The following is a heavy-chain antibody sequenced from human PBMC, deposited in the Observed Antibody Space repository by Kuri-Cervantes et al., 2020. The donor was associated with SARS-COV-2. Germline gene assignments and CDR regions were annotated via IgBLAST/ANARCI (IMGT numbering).Heavy chain of an antibody. J-gene: IGHJ4*02. D-gene: IGHD6-19*01. CDR2: IYHSGST. V-gene: IGHV4-38-2*02. CDR1: GYSISSGSY. CDR3: ARAGIGAVAGNSDY. Sequence: SETLSLTCTVSGYSISSGSYWGWIRQPPGKGLEWSGSIYHSGSTYYNPSLKSRVTISVDTSKNQFSLKLSSVTAADTAVYYCARAGIGAVAGNSDYWGQGTLVTVPQ.